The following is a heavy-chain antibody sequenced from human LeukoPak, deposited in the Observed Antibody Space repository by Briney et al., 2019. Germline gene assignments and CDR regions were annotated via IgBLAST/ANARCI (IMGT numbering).Heavy chain of an antibody. J-gene: IGHJ4*02. CDR3: ARDSSVAEYYFDY. D-gene: IGHD6-19*01. CDR1: GGSISSSNW. Sequence: SGTLSLTCAVSGGSISSSNWWSWVRQPPGKGLEWIGEIYHSGSTNYNPSLKSRVTISVDKSKNQFSLKLSSVTAADTAVYYCARDSSVAEYYFDYWGQGTLVTVSS. V-gene: IGHV4-4*02. CDR2: IYHSGST.